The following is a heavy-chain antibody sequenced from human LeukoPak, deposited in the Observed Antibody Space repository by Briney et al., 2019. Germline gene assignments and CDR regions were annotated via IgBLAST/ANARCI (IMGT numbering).Heavy chain of an antibody. Sequence: PGGSLRLSCSASGFAFSRYVMYWVRQAPGKGLQFVSAVTSNGLTTYYADSLKGRFIISRDNSKNTLTLKMSSLRPVDTAVYYCVSQYDYDTRGYYPFDYWGQGTLVTVSA. D-gene: IGHD3-22*01. CDR1: GFAFSRYV. CDR2: VTSNGLTT. J-gene: IGHJ4*02. V-gene: IGHV3-64D*09. CDR3: VSQYDYDTRGYYPFDY.